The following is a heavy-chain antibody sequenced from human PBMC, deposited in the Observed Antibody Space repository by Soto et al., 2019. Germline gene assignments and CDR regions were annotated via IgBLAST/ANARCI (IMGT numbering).Heavy chain of an antibody. CDR2: IGGSGAPT. J-gene: IGHJ4*02. CDR1: VFTFSNYA. D-gene: IGHD3-10*01. Sequence: GSLRLSGAASVFTFSNYAMNWVRQAPGKGLEWVSTIGGSGAPTYYADSVRGRFTISRDNSKNTLYLQMNSLRDEDMAVYFCASKLTFGSSSDYWGQGTLVTVSS. CDR3: ASKLTFGSSSDY. V-gene: IGHV3-23*01.